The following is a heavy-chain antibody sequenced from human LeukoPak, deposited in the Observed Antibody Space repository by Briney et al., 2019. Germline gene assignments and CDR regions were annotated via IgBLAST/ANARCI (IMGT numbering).Heavy chain of an antibody. V-gene: IGHV3-73*01. CDR2: IRSKANNYAT. J-gene: IGHJ4*02. CDR3: ARRGAAFDY. CDR1: GFTFSGSA. Sequence: PGGSVRLSCAASGFTFSGSAMHWVRQASGKRLEWVGHIRSKANNYATAYAESVKGRFTISRDDSKNTAYLQMNNLKTEDTAVYFCARRGAAFDYWGKGTMVTVSS. D-gene: IGHD2-15*01.